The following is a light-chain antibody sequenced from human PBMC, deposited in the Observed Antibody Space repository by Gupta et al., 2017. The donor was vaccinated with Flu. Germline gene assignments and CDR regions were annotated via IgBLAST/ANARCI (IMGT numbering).Light chain of an antibody. CDR3: QQRSDWLT. Sequence: PGERATLSCRASQSVSNYLAWYQQKPGQAPRLLIYDASNRATGISARFSGSGSGTDFTLTISSLEPEEFAVYYCQQRSDWLTFGGGTKVEIK. J-gene: IGKJ4*01. CDR2: DAS. CDR1: QSVSNY. V-gene: IGKV3-11*01.